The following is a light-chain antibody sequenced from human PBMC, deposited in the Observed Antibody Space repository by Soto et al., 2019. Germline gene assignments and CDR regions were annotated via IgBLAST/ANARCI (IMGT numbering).Light chain of an antibody. Sequence: ETMLTQSPASLSLSPGERATLSCRANQSVDRYLAWYQQKPGQAPRLLIYGASSRATGIPDRFSGSGSGTDFTLTINRLEPEDFAVYYCQQYDSSPRTFGQGTKV. CDR3: QQYDSSPRT. CDR2: GAS. V-gene: IGKV3-20*01. CDR1: QSVDRY. J-gene: IGKJ1*01.